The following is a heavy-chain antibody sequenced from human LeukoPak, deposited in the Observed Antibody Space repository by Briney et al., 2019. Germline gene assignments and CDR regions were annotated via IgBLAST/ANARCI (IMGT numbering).Heavy chain of an antibody. CDR1: GFTFSSYS. J-gene: IGHJ4*02. D-gene: IGHD3-10*01. CDR2: ISSSSSTI. CDR3: ASNPGTFGELDFDY. Sequence: GGSLRLSCAASGFTFSSYSMNWVRQAPGKGLEWVSYISSSSSTIYYADSVKGRFTISRDNAKNSLYLQMNSLRAEDTAVNYCASNPGTFGELDFDYWGQGTLVTVSS. V-gene: IGHV3-48*04.